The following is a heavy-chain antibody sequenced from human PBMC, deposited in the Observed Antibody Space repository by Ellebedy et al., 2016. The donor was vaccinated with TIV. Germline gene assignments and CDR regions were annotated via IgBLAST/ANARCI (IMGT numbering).Heavy chain of an antibody. V-gene: IGHV4-34*01. CDR2: INHSGST. J-gene: IGHJ3*02. CDR3: ARLPGYNAFDI. CDR1: GGSFSGYY. D-gene: IGHD6-13*01. Sequence: SETLSLXXAVYGGSFSGYYWSWIRQPPGKGLEWIGEINHSGSTNYNPSLKSRVTISVDTSKNQFSLKLSSVTAADTAVYYCARLPGYNAFDIWGQGTMVTVSS.